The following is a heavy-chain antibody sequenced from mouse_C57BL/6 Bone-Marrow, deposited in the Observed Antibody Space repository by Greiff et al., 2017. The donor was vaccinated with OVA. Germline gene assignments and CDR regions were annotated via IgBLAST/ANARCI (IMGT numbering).Heavy chain of an antibody. Sequence: VQLKESGAELVKPGASVKLSCTASGFNIKDYYMHWVKQRTEQGLEWIGRIDPEGGETKYAPKFQGKATITDDTSSNTAYLQLSSLTSEDTAVYYCASRRLGDYFDYWGQGTTLTVSS. V-gene: IGHV14-2*01. J-gene: IGHJ2*01. CDR3: ASRRLGDYFDY. CDR1: GFNIKDYY. D-gene: IGHD4-1*01. CDR2: IDPEGGET.